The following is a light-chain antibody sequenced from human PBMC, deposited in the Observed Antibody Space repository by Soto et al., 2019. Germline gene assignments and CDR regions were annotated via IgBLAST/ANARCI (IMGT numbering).Light chain of an antibody. CDR1: HSVSSSY. Sequence: EIVMTQSPATLSVSPGERATLSCRASHSVSSSYLAWYQQKPGQPPRLLIYGASSRATGIPPRFSGSGSGTDFTLTISSLEPEDSAVYYCQQRHMWPITFGQGTRLEIK. V-gene: IGKV3D-20*02. CDR3: QQRHMWPIT. CDR2: GAS. J-gene: IGKJ5*01.